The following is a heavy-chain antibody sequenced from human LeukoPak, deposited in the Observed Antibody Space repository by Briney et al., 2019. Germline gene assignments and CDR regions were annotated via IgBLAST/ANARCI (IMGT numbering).Heavy chain of an antibody. CDR3: ATSSPDVVIDS. V-gene: IGHV3-33*01. Sequence: GGSLRLSCATSGFILRNYGMHWVRQAPGKGLEWVAIIYYDGRIKYYADSVQGRFTISKDNSNNMLNLQMNSLRAEDTAVYYCATSSPDVVIDSWGQGTLVIVSS. CDR1: GFILRNYG. J-gene: IGHJ4*02. CDR2: IYYDGRIK.